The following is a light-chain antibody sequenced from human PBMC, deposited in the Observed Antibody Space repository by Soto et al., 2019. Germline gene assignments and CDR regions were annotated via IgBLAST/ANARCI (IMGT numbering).Light chain of an antibody. CDR2: GNS. J-gene: IGLJ1*01. Sequence: QSLLAQHPSVSVAPGQKVTICCTGSSANIGAGYDLHWYQQLPGTAPKLLLYGNSNRPSGVPDRFSGSKSGTSASLAITGLQAEDEADYYCQSYASRISADVFGPPTMVTVL. CDR1: SANIGAGYD. CDR3: QSYASRISADV. V-gene: IGLV1-40*01.